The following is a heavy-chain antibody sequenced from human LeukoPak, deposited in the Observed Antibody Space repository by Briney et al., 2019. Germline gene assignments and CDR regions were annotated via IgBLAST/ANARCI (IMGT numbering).Heavy chain of an antibody. V-gene: IGHV3-7*01. D-gene: IGHD2/OR15-2a*01. Sequence: GGSLRLSCAASGFTVSSYWMSWVRQAPGKGLEWVANIKQDGSEKYYVDSVKGRFTISRDNAKNSLYLQMNSLRAEDTAVYYCARWYVAFLEGDWFDPWGQGTLVTVSS. J-gene: IGHJ5*02. CDR3: ARWYVAFLEGDWFDP. CDR1: GFTVSSYW. CDR2: IKQDGSEK.